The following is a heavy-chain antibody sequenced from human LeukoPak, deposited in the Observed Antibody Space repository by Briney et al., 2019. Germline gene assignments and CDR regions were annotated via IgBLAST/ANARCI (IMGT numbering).Heavy chain of an antibody. J-gene: IGHJ4*02. V-gene: IGHV3-9*01. CDR3: AKEDTAMVLGWSNFDY. D-gene: IGHD5-18*01. CDR2: ISWNSGSI. Sequence: GGSLRLSCAASGFTFDDYAMHWVRQAPGKGLEWVSGISWNSGSIGYADSVKGRFTISRDNAKNSLYLQKNSLRAEDTALYYCAKEDTAMVLGWSNFDYWGQGTLVTLSS. CDR1: GFTFDDYA.